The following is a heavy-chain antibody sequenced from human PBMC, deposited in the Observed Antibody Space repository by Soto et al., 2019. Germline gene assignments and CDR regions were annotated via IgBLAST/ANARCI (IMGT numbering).Heavy chain of an antibody. V-gene: IGHV4-31*03. Sequence: SETLSLTCTVSGGSISSGGYYCSWIRQHPGKGLEWIGYIYYSGSTYCNPSLKSRVTISVDTSKNQFSLKLSSVTAADTAVYYCARDQASGYKNRYDPWGQGTLVTVSS. D-gene: IGHD5-12*01. CDR3: ARDQASGYKNRYDP. J-gene: IGHJ5*02. CDR1: GGSISSGGYY. CDR2: IYYSGST.